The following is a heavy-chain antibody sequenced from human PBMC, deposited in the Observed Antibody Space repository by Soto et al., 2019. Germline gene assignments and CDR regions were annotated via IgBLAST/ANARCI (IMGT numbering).Heavy chain of an antibody. J-gene: IGHJ3*02. V-gene: IGHV1-2*04. Sequence: QVPLVQSGAEVKKPGASVKVSCKASGYTFTGYYMHWVRQAPGQGLEWMGWINPNSGGTNYAQKFQGWVTMTRDTSISTAYMELSRLRSDDTAVYYCARANRYCSSTSCWADAFDIWGQGTMVTVSS. CDR3: ARANRYCSSTSCWADAFDI. CDR1: GYTFTGYY. CDR2: INPNSGGT. D-gene: IGHD2-2*01.